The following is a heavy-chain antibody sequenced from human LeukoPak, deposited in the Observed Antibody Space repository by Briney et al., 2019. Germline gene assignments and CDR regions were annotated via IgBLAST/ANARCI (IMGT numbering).Heavy chain of an antibody. CDR3: AKDRATVTTKYYFDY. V-gene: IGHV3-74*01. J-gene: IGHJ4*02. Sequence: GGSLRLSCAVSGFTFSSYWMHWVRQAPGKGLVWVSRINNDGSTTAYADSVKGRFTISRDNTKNTLYLQMSSLRAEDTAVYYCAKDRATVTTKYYFDYWGQGTLVTVSS. D-gene: IGHD4-17*01. CDR1: GFTFSSYW. CDR2: INNDGSTT.